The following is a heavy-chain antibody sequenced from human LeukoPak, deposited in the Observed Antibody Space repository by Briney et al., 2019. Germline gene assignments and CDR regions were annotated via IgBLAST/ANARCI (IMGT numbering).Heavy chain of an antibody. J-gene: IGHJ4*02. CDR1: GYTFTTYG. CDR3: ARLITRGNSLASDY. V-gene: IGHV1-18*01. Sequence: ASVNVSCKAAGYTFTTYGITWVRQAPGQGLEWMGWISTYTGNPNYAQKIQGRVTLTPDTSTRTPYMELRSLRSDDTAVYYCARLITRGNSLASDYWGQGTLVTVSS. CDR2: ISTYTGNP. D-gene: IGHD5-18*01.